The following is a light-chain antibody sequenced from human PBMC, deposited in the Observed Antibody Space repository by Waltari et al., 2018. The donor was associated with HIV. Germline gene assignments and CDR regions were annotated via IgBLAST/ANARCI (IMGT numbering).Light chain of an antibody. J-gene: IGLJ2*01. Sequence: QSVLTQPPSVSAAPRQTLTISRTGNSSNIGAGYSVPLYQQAPGPDPKLLIYLNQNRPAGVPARFSGSRSGSSASLAITGLRPEDEADYFCQSHDSSLSGASVFGGGTKVTVL. CDR1: SSNIGAGYS. CDR2: LNQ. V-gene: IGLV1-40*01. CDR3: QSHDSSLSGASV.